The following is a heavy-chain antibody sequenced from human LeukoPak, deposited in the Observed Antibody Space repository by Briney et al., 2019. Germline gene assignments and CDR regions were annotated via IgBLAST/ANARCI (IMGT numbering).Heavy chain of an antibody. CDR2: FSGSGGST. CDR1: GFTFSSYA. V-gene: IGHV3-23*01. Sequence: PGGSLGLSCAASGFTFSSYAMSWVRQAPGKGLEWVSTFSGSGGSTHYADSVKGRFTISRDNSKNTLYLQMNSLRAEDTAVYYCAKYYDFWSGYSQHYYYMDVWGKGTTVTVSS. J-gene: IGHJ6*03. D-gene: IGHD3-3*01. CDR3: AKYYDFWSGYSQHYYYMDV.